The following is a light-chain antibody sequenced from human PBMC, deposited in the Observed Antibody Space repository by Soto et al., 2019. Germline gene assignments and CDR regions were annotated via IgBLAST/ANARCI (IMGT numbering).Light chain of an antibody. V-gene: IGKV3-15*01. CDR1: QSLSSN. J-gene: IGKJ5*01. Sequence: EIVMTQSPATLSVSPGERATLSCRASQSLSSNLAWYQQKPGQAPRLLIYGASTRATGIPARFSGSGSGTEFTLTISSLQSEDFAIYYCQQYNNWLSITFGQGTRLE. CDR3: QQYNNWLSIT. CDR2: GAS.